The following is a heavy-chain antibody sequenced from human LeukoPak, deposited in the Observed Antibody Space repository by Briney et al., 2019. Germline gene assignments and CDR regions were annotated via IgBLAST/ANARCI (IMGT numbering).Heavy chain of an antibody. CDR3: ARSDSSGYYLLDY. Sequence: GGSLRLSCAASGFTFSSYGMHWVRQAPGKGLEWVAFIRYDGSNKYYADSVKGRFTISRDNSKNTLYLQMNSLRAEDTAVYYCARSDSSGYYLLDYWGQGTLVTVSS. V-gene: IGHV3-30*02. D-gene: IGHD3-22*01. CDR1: GFTFSSYG. CDR2: IRYDGSNK. J-gene: IGHJ4*02.